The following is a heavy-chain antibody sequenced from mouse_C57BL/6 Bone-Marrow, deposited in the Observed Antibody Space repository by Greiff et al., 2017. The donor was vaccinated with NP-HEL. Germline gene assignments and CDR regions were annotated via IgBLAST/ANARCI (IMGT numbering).Heavy chain of an antibody. D-gene: IGHD1-1*01. V-gene: IGHV1-9*01. CDR1: GYTFTGYW. CDR3: TRGSSLAWFAY. Sequence: VQLQQSGAELMKPGASVKLSCKATGYTFTGYWIEWVKQSPGPGLEWIGVILPGSGSTNYTEKFKGKATFTADSSSNTAYMQLSSLTTEDAAIYYCTRGSSLAWFAYWGQGTLVTVSA. CDR2: ILPGSGST. J-gene: IGHJ3*01.